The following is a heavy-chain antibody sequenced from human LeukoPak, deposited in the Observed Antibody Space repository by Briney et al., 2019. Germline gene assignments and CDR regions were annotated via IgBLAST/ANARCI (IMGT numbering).Heavy chain of an antibody. CDR3: ARDSGTTGEVKFDP. J-gene: IGHJ5*02. CDR1: GGSINSY. CDR2: ISGSGTI. V-gene: IGHV4-4*07. D-gene: IGHD3-10*01. Sequence: SETLSLTCTVSGGSINSYWSWIRQPAGKGLEWIGRISGSGTITYNPALQSRLSISIDTSKNQFSLKLLSVTAADTAVYYCARDSGTTGEVKFDPWGQGTLATVSS.